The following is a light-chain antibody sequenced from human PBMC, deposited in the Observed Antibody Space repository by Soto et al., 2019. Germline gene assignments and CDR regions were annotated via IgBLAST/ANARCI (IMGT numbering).Light chain of an antibody. CDR1: QSLLFGDGNRY. V-gene: IGKV2-30*01. J-gene: IGKJ1*01. CDR3: MQSTRWPWA. CDR2: KVS. Sequence: IQSPLFLSVTLGQPASISCRSSQSLLFGDGNRYLSWFQQRPGQSPRRLIYKVSNRESGVPDRFSGSGSDTDFTLKISRVEAEDVGVYYCMQSTRWPWAFGQGTKVEIK.